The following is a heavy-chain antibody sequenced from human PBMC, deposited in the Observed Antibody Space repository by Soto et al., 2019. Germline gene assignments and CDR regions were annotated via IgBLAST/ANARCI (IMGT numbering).Heavy chain of an antibody. J-gene: IGHJ4*02. CDR1: GYTFTSYG. V-gene: IGHV1-18*01. CDR2: INAYNGNT. Sequence: QVQLVQSGAEVKKPGASVKVSCKASGYTFTSYGISWVRQAPGQGLEWMGWINAYNGNTKYAQKLQGRVTMTTDTPTSTACMELRSLTSDDTAVYYCARDHAMAQFDYWGQGTLVTVSS. D-gene: IGHD5-18*01. CDR3: ARDHAMAQFDY.